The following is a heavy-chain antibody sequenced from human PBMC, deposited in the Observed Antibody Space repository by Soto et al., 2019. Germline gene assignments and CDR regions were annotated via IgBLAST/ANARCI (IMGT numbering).Heavy chain of an antibody. J-gene: IGHJ4*02. V-gene: IGHV1-18*01. Sequence: QIQLVQAGTEVRKPGASAKVSCKTSGYTFTNNDVCWVRQTPGQGLEWMGWISPYSGKTNYARKIKGRVTMTTDTTTSTVYMELTSLTSDDTAVYYCASEGLLFLPDYWGQGTLVTVSS. CDR2: ISPYSGKT. CDR1: GYTFTNND. CDR3: ASEGLLFLPDY. D-gene: IGHD2-21*02.